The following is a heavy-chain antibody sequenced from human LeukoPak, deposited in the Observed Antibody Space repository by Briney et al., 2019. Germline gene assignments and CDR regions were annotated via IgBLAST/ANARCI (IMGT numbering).Heavy chain of an antibody. V-gene: IGHV3-21*01. CDR1: GFTFSSYS. D-gene: IGHD3-22*01. CDR2: LFSSSTYK. J-gene: IGHJ3*02. Sequence: GGSLRLSCAASGFTFSSYSMNWVRQAPGKGLEWVSSLFSSSTYKYYADSVKGRFTISRDNAKNSLYLQMNSLRGEDTAVYYCARMDDSSGYAYDIWGQGTMVTVSS. CDR3: ARMDDSSGYAYDI.